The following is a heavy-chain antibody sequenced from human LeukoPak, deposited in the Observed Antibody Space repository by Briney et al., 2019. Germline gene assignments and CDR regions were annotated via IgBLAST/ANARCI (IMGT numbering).Heavy chain of an antibody. J-gene: IGHJ3*02. CDR2: IHPNTGGT. CDR1: GYTFTGHY. CDR3: ASEYKYDSSGANAFDI. Sequence: ASVKVSCKASGYTFTGHYIHWVRQAPGQGLEWMGWIHPNTGGTKYAQKFQGRVTMTRDTSSSTAYMELSSLRSADTAVYYCASEYKYDSSGANAFDIWGQGTMVTVSS. V-gene: IGHV1-2*02. D-gene: IGHD3-22*01.